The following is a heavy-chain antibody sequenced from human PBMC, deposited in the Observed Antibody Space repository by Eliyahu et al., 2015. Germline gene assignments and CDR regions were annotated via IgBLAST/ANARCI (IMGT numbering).Heavy chain of an antibody. CDR2: ISSSSSYT. V-gene: IGHV3-11*06. CDR3: ARGYDVSGLDY. Sequence: QMQLVESGGGLVKPGGSLRLSCAASGFTFSDNYMSWIRQGPGEGLEWLSYISSSSSYTSYADSVKGRFTISRDTAKNSLYPQMNSLRAEDTAVYYCARGYDVSGLDYWGQGTLVTVSS. D-gene: IGHD3-22*01. J-gene: IGHJ4*02. CDR1: GFTFSDNY.